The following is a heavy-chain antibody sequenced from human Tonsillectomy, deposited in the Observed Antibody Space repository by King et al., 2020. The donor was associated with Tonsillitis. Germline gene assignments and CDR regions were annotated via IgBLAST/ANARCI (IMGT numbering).Heavy chain of an antibody. J-gene: IGHJ4*02. CDR2: IRYDGTNT. V-gene: IGHV3-30*02. CDR1: GFTFSTYG. CDR3: AKDIFVGALYGSGSYYNAFDY. D-gene: IGHD3-10*01. Sequence: VQLVESGGGVVQPGGSLRLSCAASGFTFSTYGMHWVRQAPGKGLEWVAFIRYDGTNTYFADSVKGRFTISRDNSKNTVYLQMNSLRAEYTAVYYCAKDIFVGALYGSGSYYNAFDYWGQGTLVTVSS.